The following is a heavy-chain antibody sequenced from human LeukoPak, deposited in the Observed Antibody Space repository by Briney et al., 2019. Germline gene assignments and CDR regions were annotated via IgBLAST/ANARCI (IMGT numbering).Heavy chain of an antibody. J-gene: IGHJ3*02. CDR2: INPNSGGT. CDR3: AGEASYDSSVMDAFDI. CDR1: GYTFTGCY. Sequence: ASVKVSCKASGYTFTGCYMHWVRQAPGQGLEWMGWINPNSGGTNYAQKFQGRVTMTRDTSISTAYMELSRLRSDDTAVYYCAGEASYDSSVMDAFDIWGQGTMVTVSS. D-gene: IGHD3-22*01. V-gene: IGHV1-2*02.